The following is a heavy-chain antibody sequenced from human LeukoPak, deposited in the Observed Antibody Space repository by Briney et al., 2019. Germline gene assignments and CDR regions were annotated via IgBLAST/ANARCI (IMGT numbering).Heavy chain of an antibody. CDR2: IDYSGST. Sequence: SETLSLTCTVSGGSISSDYWTWIRQPPGKGLEWIGYIDYSGSTNYNSPLKSRVSIAVHTSKKQFSLKVSSVTAADTAVYYCARGKVARFDYWGQGTLVTVSS. CDR1: GGSISSDY. D-gene: IGHD2-15*01. CDR3: ARGKVARFDY. V-gene: IGHV4-59*01. J-gene: IGHJ4*02.